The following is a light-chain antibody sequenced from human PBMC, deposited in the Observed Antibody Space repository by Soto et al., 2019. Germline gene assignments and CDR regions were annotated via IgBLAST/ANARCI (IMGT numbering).Light chain of an antibody. Sequence: DIQMTQSPSTLSASVGDRVTITCRASQSIDSWLAWYQQKPGKAPNLLIYKASSLEGGVPSRFSGSGSGTEFTLTISSLQPDDFATYYCQQYNSYSAGTFGQGTKVEIK. V-gene: IGKV1-5*03. CDR1: QSIDSW. J-gene: IGKJ1*01. CDR3: QQYNSYSAGT. CDR2: KAS.